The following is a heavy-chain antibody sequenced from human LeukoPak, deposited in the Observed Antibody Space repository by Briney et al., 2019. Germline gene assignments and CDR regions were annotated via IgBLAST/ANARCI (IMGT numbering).Heavy chain of an antibody. J-gene: IGHJ5*02. CDR1: GYTFSGYY. V-gene: IGHV1-2*02. Sequence: GASVKVSCKASGYTFSGYYMHWVRQAPGQGPEWMGWINPNSGGTKYEQKFQGRVTMTRDMSISTVYMELSRLRSDDTAVYYCAREGDVVADVNWFDPWGQGTLATISS. CDR3: AREGDVVADVNWFDP. D-gene: IGHD2-2*01. CDR2: INPNSGGT.